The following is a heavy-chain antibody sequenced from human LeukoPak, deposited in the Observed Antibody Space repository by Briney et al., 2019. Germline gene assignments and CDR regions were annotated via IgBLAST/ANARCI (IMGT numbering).Heavy chain of an antibody. CDR3: ARELPWFGESN. Sequence: GGSLRLSCTASGFTFSGYWMTWVRQAPGKGLEWVANIKQDGSEKYYVDSVKGRFTISRDNAKNSLFLQMNSLSAEDTAVYYCARELPWFGESNWGQGTLVTVSS. D-gene: IGHD3-10*01. CDR2: IKQDGSEK. V-gene: IGHV3-7*01. J-gene: IGHJ4*02. CDR1: GFTFSGYW.